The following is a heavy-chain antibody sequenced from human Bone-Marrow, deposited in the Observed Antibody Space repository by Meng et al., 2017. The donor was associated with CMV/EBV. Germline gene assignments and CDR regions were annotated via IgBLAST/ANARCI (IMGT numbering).Heavy chain of an antibody. CDR1: GGSISSGDYY. CDR3: ARGRTYYDFWSGPHFDY. CDR2: IYYSGST. V-gene: IGHV4-30-4*08. D-gene: IGHD3-3*01. J-gene: IGHJ4*02. Sequence: QVQLQESGPGLVKPSQXLSLTCTVSGGSISSGDYYWSWIRQPPGKGLEWIGYIYYSGSTYYNPSLKSRVTISVDTSKNQFSLKLSSVTAADTAVYYCARGRTYYDFWSGPHFDYWGQGTLVTVSS.